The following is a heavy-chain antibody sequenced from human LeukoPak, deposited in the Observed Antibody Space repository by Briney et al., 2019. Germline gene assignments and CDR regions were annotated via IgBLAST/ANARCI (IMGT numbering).Heavy chain of an antibody. J-gene: IGHJ4*02. Sequence: ASVKVSCKASGYTFTSYGISWVRQAPGQGLERMGWISAYNGNTNYAQKLQGRVTMTTDASTSTAYMELRSLISDDAAVYYCARGDDYGDYWGLYWGQGTLVTVSS. CDR2: ISAYNGNT. D-gene: IGHD4-17*01. CDR3: ARGDDYGDYWGLY. V-gene: IGHV1-18*01. CDR1: GYTFTSYG.